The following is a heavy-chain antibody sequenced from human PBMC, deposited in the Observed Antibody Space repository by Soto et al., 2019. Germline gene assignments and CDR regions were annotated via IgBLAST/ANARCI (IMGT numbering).Heavy chain of an antibody. Sequence: ASVKVSCKASGYTFTGYGISWVRQAPGQGLEWMGWISAHTGNTNYAQKFQGGVTMTTDTSTSTAYMELRSLRSDDTAVYYCARVLGYNSSWWRHTAFDIWGQGTMVTVSS. D-gene: IGHD6-13*01. CDR1: GYTFTGYG. J-gene: IGHJ3*02. V-gene: IGHV1-18*01. CDR3: ARVLGYNSSWWRHTAFDI. CDR2: ISAHTGNT.